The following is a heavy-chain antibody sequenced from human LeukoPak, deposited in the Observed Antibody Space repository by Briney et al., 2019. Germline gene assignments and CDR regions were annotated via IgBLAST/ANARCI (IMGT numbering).Heavy chain of an antibody. CDR3: ARLGDYYYYMDV. CDR1: GFTFSSYS. CDR2: ISSSSSYI. Sequence: GGSLRLSCAASGFTFSSYSMNWLRQAPGKGLEWVSSISSSSSYIYYADSVKGRFTISRYNAKNSLYLQMNRLRAEDTVVYYCARLGDYYYYMDVWGKGTTVTVSS. V-gene: IGHV3-21*01. J-gene: IGHJ6*03. D-gene: IGHD3-16*01.